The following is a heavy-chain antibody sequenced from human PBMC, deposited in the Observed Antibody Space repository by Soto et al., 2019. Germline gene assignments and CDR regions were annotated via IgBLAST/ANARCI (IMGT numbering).Heavy chain of an antibody. CDR3: ARAREIYYDSSGYLSWFDP. CDR1: GGTFSSYA. J-gene: IGHJ5*02. Sequence: QVQLVQSGAEVKKPGSSVKVSCKASGGTFSSYAISWVRQAPGQGLEWMGGIIPIFGTANYAQKFQGRVTITADESTSTAYMELSSLRSEDTAVYYCARAREIYYDSSGYLSWFDPWGQGTLVTVSS. CDR2: IIPIFGTA. V-gene: IGHV1-69*01. D-gene: IGHD3-22*01.